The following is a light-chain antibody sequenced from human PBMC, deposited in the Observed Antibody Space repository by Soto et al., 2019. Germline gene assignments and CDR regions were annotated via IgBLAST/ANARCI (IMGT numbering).Light chain of an antibody. CDR3: AAWDDSLSALYV. V-gene: IGLV1-47*01. CDR2: RNS. J-gene: IGLJ1*01. Sequence: QSALTQPPSASGTPGQRVTISCSGSSSNIGSNYVYWYQQLPGTAPKLLIYRNSQRPSGVPDRFSGSKSGTSASLAISGLRSEDEADYYCAAWDDSLSALYVFGTGTKVTVL. CDR1: SSNIGSNY.